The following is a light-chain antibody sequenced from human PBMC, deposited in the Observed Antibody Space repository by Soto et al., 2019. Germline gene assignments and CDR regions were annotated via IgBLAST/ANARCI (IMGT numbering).Light chain of an antibody. CDR3: QQYENWPPVT. CDR1: QSLSSN. CDR2: GAS. V-gene: IGKV3-15*01. Sequence: EIEMTQSPATLSVSPGERATLSCRASQSLSSNLAWYQQKPGQAPRLLIYGASTRATGIPARFSGSGSGTEYTLNISSLQSEDFAVYYCQQYENWPPVTFGGGTKVEIK. J-gene: IGKJ4*01.